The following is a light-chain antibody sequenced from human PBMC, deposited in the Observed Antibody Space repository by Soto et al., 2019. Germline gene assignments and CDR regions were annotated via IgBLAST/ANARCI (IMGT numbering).Light chain of an antibody. Sequence: DIQMTLSPSTLSASVGDRVTITCRASQSISSWLAWYQHKPGKAPKLLIYKASSLESGVPSRVSGSGSGTEFTLTISSLQPDDFATYYCQQYNSYPLTFGGGTKVETK. V-gene: IGKV1-5*03. CDR1: QSISSW. CDR2: KAS. J-gene: IGKJ4*01. CDR3: QQYNSYPLT.